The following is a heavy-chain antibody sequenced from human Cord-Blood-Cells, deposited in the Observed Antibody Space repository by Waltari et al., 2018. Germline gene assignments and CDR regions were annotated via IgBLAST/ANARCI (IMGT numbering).Heavy chain of an antibody. CDR1: GYTFTGYY. D-gene: IGHD3-22*01. Sequence: QVQLVQSGAEVKKPGASVKVSCKASGYTFTGYYMHWVRRAPGQGLEWRGWINPNSGGTNYAQKFQGWVTMTSDTSISTAYMGLSRLRSDDTAVYYCARGWDSSGYYFDYWGQGTLVTVSS. CDR2: INPNSGGT. V-gene: IGHV1-2*04. CDR3: ARGWDSSGYYFDY. J-gene: IGHJ4*02.